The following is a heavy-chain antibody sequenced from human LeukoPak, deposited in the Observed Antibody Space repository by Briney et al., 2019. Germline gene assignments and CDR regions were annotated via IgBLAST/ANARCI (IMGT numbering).Heavy chain of an antibody. CDR1: GLTLSSYA. V-gene: IGHV3-23*01. J-gene: IGHJ4*02. D-gene: IGHD6-13*01. Sequence: QSGGSLRLSCAASGLTLSSYARSWVRQAPGKGQEWVSAISGSGGSTYYADSVKGRFTISRDNSKDTLYLQMNSLRAEDTAVYYCAKLRAAAAGVYWGQGTLVTVSS. CDR2: ISGSGGST. CDR3: AKLRAAAAGVY.